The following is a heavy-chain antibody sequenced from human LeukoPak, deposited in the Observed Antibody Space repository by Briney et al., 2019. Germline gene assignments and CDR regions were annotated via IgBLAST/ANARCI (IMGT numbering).Heavy chain of an antibody. D-gene: IGHD1-14*01. V-gene: IGHV4-59*01. CDR2: MSYTGST. CDR1: GGSIRSYD. CDR3: VRVGGSPLGALDI. J-gene: IGHJ3*02. Sequence: SEALSLTCIVSGGSIRSYDRSWIRQPPGKGLEWIGYMSYTGSTNYNPSLKSRVTMSGDTPKNQFSLKLTSVTAADTAVYYCVRVGGSPLGALDIWGQGTMVTVSS.